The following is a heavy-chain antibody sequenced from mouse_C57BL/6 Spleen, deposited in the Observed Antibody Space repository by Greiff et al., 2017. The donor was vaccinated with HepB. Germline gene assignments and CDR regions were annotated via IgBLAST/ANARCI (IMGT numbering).Heavy chain of an antibody. CDR3: ARVGDDCYGAMDY. CDR1: GYTFTSYW. V-gene: IGHV1-50*01. CDR2: IDPSDSYT. Sequence: QVQLQQPGAELVKPGASVKLSCKASGYTFTSYWMQWVKQRPGQGLEWIGEIDPSDSYTNYNHKFKGKATVTVDTSSSTAYMQLSSLTSEASAVYDCARVGDDCYGAMDYWGQGTTVTVSS. D-gene: IGHD2-3*01. J-gene: IGHJ4*01.